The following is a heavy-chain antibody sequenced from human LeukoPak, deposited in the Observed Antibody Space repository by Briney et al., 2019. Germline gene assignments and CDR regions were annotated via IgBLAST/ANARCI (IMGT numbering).Heavy chain of an antibody. V-gene: IGHV1-46*01. CDR3: AREGGRYCSGGSCYSSNGWYGGLNY. CDR1: GYTFTSYY. CDR2: INPSSGKI. J-gene: IGHJ4*02. Sequence: ASVKVSCKASGYTFTSYYMHWVRQAPGQGLEWMGIINPSSGKINYAQKFQGRVTMTRDTSTSTVYMELSSLRSDDTAVYYCAREGGRYCSGGSCYSSNGWYGGLNYWGQGTLVTVSS. D-gene: IGHD2-15*01.